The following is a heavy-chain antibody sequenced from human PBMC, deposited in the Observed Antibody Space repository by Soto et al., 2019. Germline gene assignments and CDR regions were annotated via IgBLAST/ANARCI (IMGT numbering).Heavy chain of an antibody. V-gene: IGHV4-59*01. CDR3: ARGTSWQVPFDY. CDR2: ISYSGST. Sequence: SETLSLTCTVSSDYISSYYWSWIRQPPGKRLEWIGYISYSGSTDYNPSLKRRLTISGGTAKNQFSLKVSSVTAADTAVYYCARGTSWQVPFDYWGQGTLVT. CDR1: SDYISSYY. J-gene: IGHJ4*02. D-gene: IGHD6-19*01.